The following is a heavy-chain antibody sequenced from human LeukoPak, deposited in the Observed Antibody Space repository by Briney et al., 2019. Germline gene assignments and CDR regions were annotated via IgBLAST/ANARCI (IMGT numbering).Heavy chain of an antibody. D-gene: IGHD1-26*01. CDR1: GFTFSSFG. CDR3: AKVLYSGNYSTDASDT. J-gene: IGHJ3*02. V-gene: IGHV3-30*02. Sequence: GGSLRLSCAASGFTFSSFGVHWVRQAPGKGLEWVAFIRYDGSNKYYADSVKGRFTISRDSSKNTLYLQMNSLRAEDTAVYYCAKVLYSGNYSTDASDTWGQGTMVTVSS. CDR2: IRYDGSNK.